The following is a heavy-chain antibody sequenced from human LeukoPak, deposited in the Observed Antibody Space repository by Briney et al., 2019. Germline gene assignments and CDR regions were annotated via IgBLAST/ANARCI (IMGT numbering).Heavy chain of an antibody. D-gene: IGHD6-13*01. V-gene: IGHV3-33*01. Sequence: GGSLRLSCAASGFTFSSYGMHWVRQAPGKGLEWVAVIWYDGSNKYYADSVKGRFTISRDNSKNTLYLQMNGLRAEDTAVYYCARAVSRSSWPYFDYWGQGTLVTVSS. CDR2: IWYDGSNK. CDR1: GFTFSSYG. J-gene: IGHJ4*02. CDR3: ARAVSRSSWPYFDY.